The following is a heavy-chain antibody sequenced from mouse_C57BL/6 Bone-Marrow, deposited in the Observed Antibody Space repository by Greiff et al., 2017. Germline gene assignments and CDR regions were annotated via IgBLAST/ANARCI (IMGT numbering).Heavy chain of an antibody. CDR2: IYPGDGDT. CDR1: GYAFSSSW. CDR3: ASLIYYDYDVY. D-gene: IGHD2-4*01. V-gene: IGHV1-82*01. J-gene: IGHJ2*01. Sequence: VQLQQSGPELVKPGASVKISCKASGYAFSSSWMNWVKQRPGKGLECIGRIYPGDGDTNYNGKFKGKATLTADKSSSTAYMQLSSLTSEDSAVYFCASLIYYDYDVYWGQGTTLTVSS.